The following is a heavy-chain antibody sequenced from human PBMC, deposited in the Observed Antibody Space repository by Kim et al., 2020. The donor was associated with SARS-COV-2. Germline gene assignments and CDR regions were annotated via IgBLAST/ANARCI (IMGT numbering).Heavy chain of an antibody. D-gene: IGHD2-15*01. CDR3: ARDRILRVVLYYFDY. CDR1: GFTFSSYA. Sequence: GGSLRLSCAASGFTFSSYAMHWVRQAPGKGLEWVAVISYDGSNKYYADSVKGRFTISRDNSKNTLYLQMNSLRAEDTAVYYCARDRILRVVLYYFDYWG. J-gene: IGHJ4*01. CDR2: ISYDGSNK. V-gene: IGHV3-30-3*01.